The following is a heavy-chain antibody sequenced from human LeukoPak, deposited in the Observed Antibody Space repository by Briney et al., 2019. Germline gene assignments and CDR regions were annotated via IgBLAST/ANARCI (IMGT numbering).Heavy chain of an antibody. J-gene: IGHJ4*02. CDR2: ISSSSTYI. D-gene: IGHD3-3*01. CDR1: GFTSSSYN. V-gene: IGHV3-21*01. Sequence: GGSLRLSCAASGFTSSSYNMNWVRQAPGKGLEWVSSISSSSTYIYYTDSVRGRLTISRDNAKNSLYLQMNSLRAEDTAVYWCARDYIAYDPLDYWGQGTLVTVSS. CDR3: ARDYIAYDPLDY.